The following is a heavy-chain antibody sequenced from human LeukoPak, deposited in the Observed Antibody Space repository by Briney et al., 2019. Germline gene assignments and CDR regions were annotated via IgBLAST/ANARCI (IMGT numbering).Heavy chain of an antibody. V-gene: IGHV1-69*13. CDR2: IIPIFGTA. J-gene: IGHJ4*02. Sequence: SVKVSCKASGGTFSSYAISWVRQAPGQGLEWMGGIIPIFGTANYAQKFQGRVTITADESTSAAYMELSSLRSEDTAVYYCAGDYGDRTGGFDYWGQGTLVTVSS. CDR1: GGTFSSYA. CDR3: AGDYGDRTGGFDY. D-gene: IGHD4-17*01.